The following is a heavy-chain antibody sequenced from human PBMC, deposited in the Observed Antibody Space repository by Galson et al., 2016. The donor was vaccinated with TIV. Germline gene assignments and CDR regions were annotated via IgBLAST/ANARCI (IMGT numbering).Heavy chain of an antibody. CDR3: ARMFGLDSGYDA. D-gene: IGHD5-12*01. J-gene: IGHJ5*02. Sequence: SLRLSCATSGFTFSRYGMHWVRQAPGKGLEWVAVIWYEGNNRDYAGSVKGRFTISRDNSKNTLYLHMNSLRVEDTAVYYCARMFGLDSGYDAWGQGTLVTVSS. CDR1: GFTFSRYG. V-gene: IGHV3-33*01. CDR2: IWYEGNNR.